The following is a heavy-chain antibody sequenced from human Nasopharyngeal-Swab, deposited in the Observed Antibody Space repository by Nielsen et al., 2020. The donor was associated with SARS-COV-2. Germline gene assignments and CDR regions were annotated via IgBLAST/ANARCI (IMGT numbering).Heavy chain of an antibody. CDR3: ARDCYGFSTTCNLLDY. J-gene: IGHJ4*02. CDR2: INHRGST. D-gene: IGHD2/OR15-2a*01. V-gene: IGHV4-34*01. Sequence: SETLSLTCAVYGGSFNNYYWTWIRQPPGKGLEWIGEINHRGSTNCNPSLKSRVTISVDTSKNQFSLKLSSVTAADTAVYYCARDCYGFSTTCNLLDYWGQGTLVTVSS. CDR1: GGSFNNYY.